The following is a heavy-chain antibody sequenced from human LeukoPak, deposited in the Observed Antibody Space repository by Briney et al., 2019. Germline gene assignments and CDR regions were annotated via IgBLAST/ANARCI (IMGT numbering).Heavy chain of an antibody. Sequence: GGSLRLSCEGSAFIFSGHWMNWVRQTPGKGLEWVASIKEDGSERQYVDSVKGRFSISRDNTKGSLFLQLNSLRAEDTAVYYCARHPLRPGATGGFDIWGQGTMVTVSS. CDR3: ARHPLRPGATGGFDI. CDR2: IKEDGSER. CDR1: AFIFSGHW. V-gene: IGHV3-7*03. J-gene: IGHJ3*02. D-gene: IGHD1-26*01.